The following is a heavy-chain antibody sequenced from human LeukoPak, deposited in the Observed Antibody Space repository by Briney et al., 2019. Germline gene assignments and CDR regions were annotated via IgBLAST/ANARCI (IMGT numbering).Heavy chain of an antibody. CDR3: VRMVVRSSFDY. V-gene: IGHV4-34*01. J-gene: IGHJ4*02. CDR2: INHSGST. Sequence: SETLSLTCAVYGGSFSGYYWSWIRQPPGKGLEWIGEINHSGSTNYNPSLKSRVTISVDTSKNQFSLKLSSVTAADTAVYYCVRMVVRSSFDYWGQGTLVTVSS. D-gene: IGHD2-15*01. CDR1: GGSFSGYY.